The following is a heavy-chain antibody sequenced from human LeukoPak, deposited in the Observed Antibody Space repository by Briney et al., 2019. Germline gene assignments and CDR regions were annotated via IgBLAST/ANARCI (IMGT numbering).Heavy chain of an antibody. CDR2: IIPIFGTA. J-gene: IGHJ3*02. CDR3: ARSGVGATMLAFDI. V-gene: IGHV1-69*05. Sequence: SVKVSCKASGGTFSSYAISWVRPAPGQGLEWMGGIIPIFGTANYAQKFQGRVTITTDESTSTAYMELSSLRSEDTAVYYCARSGVGATMLAFDIWGQGTMVTVSS. CDR1: GGTFSSYA. D-gene: IGHD1-26*01.